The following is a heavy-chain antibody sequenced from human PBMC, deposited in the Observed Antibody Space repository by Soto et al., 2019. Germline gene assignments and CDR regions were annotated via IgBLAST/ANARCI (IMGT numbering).Heavy chain of an antibody. CDR3: ARDRCSSTSCYAEDGYYYYGMDV. V-gene: IGHV1-69*13. J-gene: IGHJ6*02. D-gene: IGHD2-2*01. Sequence: SVKVSCKASGGTFSSYAISWVRQAPGRGLEWMGGIIPIFGTANYAQKFQGRVTITADESTSTAYMELSSLRSEDTAVYYCARDRCSSTSCYAEDGYYYYGMDVWGQGTTVTVSS. CDR1: GGTFSSYA. CDR2: IIPIFGTA.